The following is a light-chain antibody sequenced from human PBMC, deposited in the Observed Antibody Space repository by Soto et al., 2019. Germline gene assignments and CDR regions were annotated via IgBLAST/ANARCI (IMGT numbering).Light chain of an antibody. CDR1: QSVGRNY. J-gene: IGKJ4*01. CDR2: GAS. Sequence: EIVLTQSPGTLSLSPGERATLSCRASQSVGRNYLAWYQQKPGQAPRLLIYGASSRATGIPDRFSGSGSGTDFTLTLNRLEPEDFAVYYCQQYASSPLTFGGGTKVEIK. CDR3: QQYASSPLT. V-gene: IGKV3-20*01.